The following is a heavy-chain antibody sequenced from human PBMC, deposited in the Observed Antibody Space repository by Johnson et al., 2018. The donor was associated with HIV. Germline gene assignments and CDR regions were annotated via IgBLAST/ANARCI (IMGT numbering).Heavy chain of an antibody. J-gene: IGHJ3*02. V-gene: IGHV3-33*08. D-gene: IGHD3-22*01. CDR2: IWYDGSTK. CDR1: GFTFSSYG. Sequence: QVQLLESGGGLVQPGGSLRLSCAVSGFTFSSYGMHWVRQAPGKGLEWVAVIWYDGSTKYYADSVKGRFTISRDNSKNTLYLQMTSLRAEDTAVYYCARVRGLIAFDILGQGTMVTVSS. CDR3: ARVRGLIAFDI.